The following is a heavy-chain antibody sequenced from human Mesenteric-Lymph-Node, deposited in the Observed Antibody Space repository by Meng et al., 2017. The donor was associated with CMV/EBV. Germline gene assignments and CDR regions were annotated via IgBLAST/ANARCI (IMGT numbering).Heavy chain of an antibody. CDR1: GYIFTNYA. CDR2: INAGNVNT. Sequence: SCKASGYIFTNYAMHWVRQAPGQGLEWMGWINAGNVNTKYAQNFQGRVTITRDTSASIVYMELSSLRSEDTAVYYCARSKEGFGELDYWGQGTLVTVSS. D-gene: IGHD3-10*01. J-gene: IGHJ4*02. CDR3: ARSKEGFGELDY. V-gene: IGHV1-3*01.